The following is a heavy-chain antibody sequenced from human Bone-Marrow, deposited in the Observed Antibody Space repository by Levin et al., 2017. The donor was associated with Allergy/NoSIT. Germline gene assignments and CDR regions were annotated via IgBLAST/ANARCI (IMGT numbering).Heavy chain of an antibody. J-gene: IGHJ6*02. CDR2: INSDGSST. CDR1: GFTFSSYW. Sequence: GESLKISCAASGFTFSSYWMHWVRQAPGKGLVWVSRINSDGSSTSYADSVKGRFTISRDNAKNTLYLQMNSLRAEDTAVYYCARVRGDYGDYEGGGMDGWGQGTTVTVSS. V-gene: IGHV3-74*01. CDR3: ARVRGDYGDYEGGGMDG. D-gene: IGHD4-17*01.